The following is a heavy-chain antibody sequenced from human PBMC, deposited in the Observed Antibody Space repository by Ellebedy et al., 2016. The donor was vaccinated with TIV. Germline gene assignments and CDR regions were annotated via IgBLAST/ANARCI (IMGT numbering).Heavy chain of an antibody. V-gene: IGHV3-30*03. CDR2: ISVDGRAV. Sequence: GESLKISXVGFGFTSSVSVMRWVRQDPGKGLDWVAGISVDGRAVHYPDSVKGRFTISRDNAQNAVYLQMNSLRLEDTAVYYCVRGWYSSGHCDVFAMWGQGTIVTVSS. J-gene: IGHJ3*02. D-gene: IGHD6-19*01. CDR1: GFTSSVSV. CDR3: VRGWYSSGHCDVFAM.